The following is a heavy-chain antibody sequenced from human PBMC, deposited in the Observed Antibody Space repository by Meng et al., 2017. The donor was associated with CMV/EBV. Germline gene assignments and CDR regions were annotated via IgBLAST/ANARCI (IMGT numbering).Heavy chain of an antibody. CDR1: GFTFSNAW. CDR2: IKSKTDGGTT. J-gene: IGHJ6*02. D-gene: IGHD6-6*01. Sequence: GESLKISCAASGFTFSNAWMSWVRQAPGKGLEWVGRIKSKTDGGTTDYAAPVKGRFTISRDDSKTTLYLQMNSLKTEDTAVYYCTTTHSSSLYYYYGMDVWGQGTTVTVSS. V-gene: IGHV3-15*01. CDR3: TTTHSSSLYYYYGMDV.